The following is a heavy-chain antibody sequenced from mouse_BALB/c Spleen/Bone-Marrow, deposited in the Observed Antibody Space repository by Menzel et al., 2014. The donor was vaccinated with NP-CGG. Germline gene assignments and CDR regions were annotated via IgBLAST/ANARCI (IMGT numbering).Heavy chain of an antibody. Sequence: QVQLQQPGAELVKPGTSVKMSCKASGYTFTSYWMHWVKQRPGQGLEWIGDIYPASDSTNYNEKFKSKATLTVDTSSSTAYMQLSSLTSEDSAVYYCATGETWGQGTTLTVSS. CDR2: IYPASDST. CDR3: ATGET. V-gene: IGHV1-55*01. CDR1: GYTFTSYW. J-gene: IGHJ2*01.